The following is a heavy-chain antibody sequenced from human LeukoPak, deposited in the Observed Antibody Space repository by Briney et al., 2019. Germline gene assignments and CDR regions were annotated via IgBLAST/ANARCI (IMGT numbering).Heavy chain of an antibody. CDR3: ALYGSGSYYNTANWFDP. J-gene: IGHJ5*02. Sequence: ASVEVSCKVSGYSLTELSMHWVRQAPGKGLEWMGGFDPEDGETIYTQKFQGRVTMTEDTSTDTAYMELSSLRSEDTAVYYCALYGSGSYYNTANWFDPWGQGTLVTVSS. CDR1: GYSLTELS. D-gene: IGHD3-10*01. CDR2: FDPEDGET. V-gene: IGHV1-24*01.